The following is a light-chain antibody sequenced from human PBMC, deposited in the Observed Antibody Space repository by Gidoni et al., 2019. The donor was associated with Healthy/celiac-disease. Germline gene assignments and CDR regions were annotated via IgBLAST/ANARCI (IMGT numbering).Light chain of an antibody. CDR2: AAS. CDR3: QQSYSTLPLT. J-gene: IGKJ4*01. V-gene: IGKV1-39*01. CDR1: QSISSY. Sequence: QMPQSPSSLSASVGDRVTITCRASQSISSYLNWYQQKPGKAPKLLIYAASSLQSGVPSRFSGSGSGTDFTLTISSLQPEDFATYYCQQSYSTLPLTFGGGTKVEIK.